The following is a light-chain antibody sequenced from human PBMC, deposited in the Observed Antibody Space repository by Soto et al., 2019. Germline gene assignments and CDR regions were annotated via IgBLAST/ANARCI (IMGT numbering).Light chain of an antibody. CDR1: SSNIGAGYD. J-gene: IGLJ2*01. CDR2: GNS. Sequence: QSVLTQPPSVSGAPGQRVTISCTGSSSNIGAGYDVHWYQQLPGTAPKLLIYGNSNRPSGVPDRFSGSKSGTSASLAITGLQAEDEADYYCQSYDSSLREVVVGGGTKLTVL. CDR3: QSYDSSLREVV. V-gene: IGLV1-40*01.